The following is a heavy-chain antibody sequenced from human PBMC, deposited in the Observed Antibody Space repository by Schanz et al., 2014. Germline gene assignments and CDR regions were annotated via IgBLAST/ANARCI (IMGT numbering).Heavy chain of an antibody. D-gene: IGHD3-22*01. Sequence: EVQLVESGGGLVQPGGSLRLSCAASEFTFNTYCMSWVRQAPGKGLEWVSSLSGGSSYIFYADSVKGRFTISRDNARYSLYLEMNSLRAEDTAVYYCARDKGGYYPFDYWGQGSLVTVSS. CDR2: LSGGSSYI. V-gene: IGHV3-21*01. CDR1: EFTFNTYC. J-gene: IGHJ4*02. CDR3: ARDKGGYYPFDY.